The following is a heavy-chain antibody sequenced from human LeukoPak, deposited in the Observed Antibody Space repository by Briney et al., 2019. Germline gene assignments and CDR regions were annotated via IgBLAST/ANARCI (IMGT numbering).Heavy chain of an antibody. CDR3: AKDRGKYQRYYYGMDV. Sequence: GGSLRLSCAASGFTFSSYAMSWVRQAPGKGLEWVSAISGSGGSTYYADSVKGRFTISRDNSKNTLYLQMNSLRAEDTAVYYCAKDRGKYQRYYYGMDVWGQGTTVTVSS. CDR2: ISGSGGST. D-gene: IGHD2-2*01. CDR1: GFTFSSYA. J-gene: IGHJ6*02. V-gene: IGHV3-23*01.